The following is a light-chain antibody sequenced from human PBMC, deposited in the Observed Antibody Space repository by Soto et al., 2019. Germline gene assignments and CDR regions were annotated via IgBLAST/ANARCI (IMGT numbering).Light chain of an antibody. CDR1: TSNIGTNY. Sequence: QSVLTQPPSASGTPGHRVTISCSGGTSNIGTNYVYWYQQLPGTATRLLMYSTNKRPSGVPDRFSGSKSGTSAFLAITGLRSEDEANYYCAAWDDRLSGPVFGGGTKLTVL. J-gene: IGLJ2*01. V-gene: IGLV1-47*02. CDR3: AAWDDRLSGPV. CDR2: STN.